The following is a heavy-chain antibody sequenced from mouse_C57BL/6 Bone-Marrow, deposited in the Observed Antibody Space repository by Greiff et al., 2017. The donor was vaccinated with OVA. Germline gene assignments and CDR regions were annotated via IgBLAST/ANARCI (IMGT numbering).Heavy chain of an antibody. Sequence: EVQLQQSGTVLARPGASVKMSCKTSGYTFTSYWMHWVKQRPGQGLEWIGAIYPGNSDTSYNQKFKGKAKLTAGTSASTAYMELSSLTNEDSAVYYCTRRNGYYYVDYWGQGTTLTVSS. V-gene: IGHV1-5*01. CDR3: TRRNGYYYVDY. CDR2: IYPGNSDT. CDR1: GYTFTSYW. D-gene: IGHD2-3*01. J-gene: IGHJ2*01.